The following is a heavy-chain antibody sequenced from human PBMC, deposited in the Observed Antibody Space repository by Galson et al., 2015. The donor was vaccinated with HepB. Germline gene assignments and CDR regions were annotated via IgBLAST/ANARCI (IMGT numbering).Heavy chain of an antibody. J-gene: IGHJ6*02. V-gene: IGHV3-7*03. CDR3: ARAFMGSSSLDV. D-gene: IGHD6-13*01. CDR2: IKQGGSAK. CDR1: GFIFSNYW. Sequence: SLRLSCAASGFIFSNYWMNWVRQAPGKGLEWVANIKQGGSAKYYVDSVKGRFTISRDNAKNSLYVQMNSLRAEDTAVYYCARAFMGSSSLDVWGQGTTVTVSS.